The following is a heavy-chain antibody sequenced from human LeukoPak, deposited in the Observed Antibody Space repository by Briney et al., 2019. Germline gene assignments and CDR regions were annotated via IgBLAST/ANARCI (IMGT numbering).Heavy chain of an antibody. D-gene: IGHD4-23*01. Sequence: GGSLRLSCAASGFTFSNYAMSWVRQAPGKGLEWVSAISEGGGSTYYADSVKGRFTISRDNSKNTLYLQMNSLRVEDTAVYYCAYPTVADFWGQGTLVTVSS. V-gene: IGHV3-23*01. J-gene: IGHJ4*02. CDR2: ISEGGGST. CDR3: AYPTVADF. CDR1: GFTFSNYA.